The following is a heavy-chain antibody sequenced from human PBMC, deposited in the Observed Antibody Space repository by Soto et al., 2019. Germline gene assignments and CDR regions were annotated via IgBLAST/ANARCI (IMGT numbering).Heavy chain of an antibody. D-gene: IGHD5-18*01. CDR1: GFTFSGSA. CDR2: IRSKANGYAT. Sequence: HPGGSLRLSCAASGFTFSGSAMHWVRQASGKGLEWVGRIRSKANGYATAYAASVKGRFTISRDDSKNTAYLQMNSLKTEDTAVYYCTRQNVVYTAMVPQINYGMDVWGQGTTVTVSS. J-gene: IGHJ6*02. CDR3: TRQNVVYTAMVPQINYGMDV. V-gene: IGHV3-73*01.